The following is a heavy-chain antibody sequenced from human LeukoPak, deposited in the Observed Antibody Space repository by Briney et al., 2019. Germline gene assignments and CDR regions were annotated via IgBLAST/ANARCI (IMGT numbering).Heavy chain of an antibody. CDR2: INHSGST. CDR1: GGSFSGYY. V-gene: IGHV4-34*01. J-gene: IGHJ5*02. CDR3: ARLSAWFDP. Sequence: SETLSLTCAVYGGSFSGYYWSWIRQPPGKGLEWIGEINHSGSTYYNPSLKSRVTISVDTSKNQFSLKLSSVTAADTAVYYCARLSAWFDPWGQGTLVTVSS.